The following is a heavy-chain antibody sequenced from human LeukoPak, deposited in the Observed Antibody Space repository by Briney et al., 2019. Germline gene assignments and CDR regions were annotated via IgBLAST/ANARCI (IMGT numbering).Heavy chain of an antibody. CDR1: GYTFSNYD. Sequence: VASVKVSCKASGYTFSNYDINWVRRATGQGLEWMGWMNPSSGNTGYTQKFQGRVTMTWSTSMTTAYMELSSPRSEDTAMYYCTRAWSGGSDAFDIWGQGTMVTVSS. CDR3: TRAWSGGSDAFDI. V-gene: IGHV1-8*01. D-gene: IGHD3-3*01. CDR2: MNPSSGNT. J-gene: IGHJ3*02.